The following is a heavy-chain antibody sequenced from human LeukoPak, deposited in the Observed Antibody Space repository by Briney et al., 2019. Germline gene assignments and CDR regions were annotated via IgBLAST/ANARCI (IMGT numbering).Heavy chain of an antibody. CDR2: IYYSGST. CDR1: GGSISSSSYY. V-gene: IGHV4-39*07. Sequence: SETLSLTCTVSGGSISSSSYYWGWIRQPPGKGLEWIGSIYYSGSTYYNPSLKSRVTISVDTSKNQFSLKLSSVTAADTAVYYCARVFLLTGYYNAFDYWGQGTLVTVSS. D-gene: IGHD3-9*01. CDR3: ARVFLLTGYYNAFDY. J-gene: IGHJ4*02.